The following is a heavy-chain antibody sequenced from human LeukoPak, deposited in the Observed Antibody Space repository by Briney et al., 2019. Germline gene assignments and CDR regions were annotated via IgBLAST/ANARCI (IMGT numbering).Heavy chain of an antibody. D-gene: IGHD1-26*01. V-gene: IGHV3-30*02. CDR3: AKLHLPTSYSGTHYCDY. J-gene: IGHJ4*02. CDR2: IRYDESKT. CDR1: GFSFSDYG. Sequence: PGGSLRLSCAASGFSFSDYGMHWVRQAPTKGLEWVAFIRYDESKTYYGDSVKGRFTVSRDNSKNTLYLQMDSLRADDTAVYYCAKLHLPTSYSGTHYCDYWGQGTLVTVSS.